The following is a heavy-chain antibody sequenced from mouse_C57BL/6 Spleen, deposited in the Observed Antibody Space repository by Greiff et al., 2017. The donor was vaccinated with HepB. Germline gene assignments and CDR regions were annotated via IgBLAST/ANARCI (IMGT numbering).Heavy chain of an antibody. CDR2: IRNKANGYTT. V-gene: IGHV7-4*01. J-gene: IGHJ4*01. CDR1: GFTFTDYY. D-gene: IGHD4-1*01. Sequence: DVMLVESGGGLVQPGASLRLSCAASGFTFTDYYMSSVRQPPETAPERLALIRNKANGYTTEYTASVNGRFTISRDNYEDILYLQMNTLRAEDSATYYCVKHNWNRAMDYWGEGAAVTSPQ. CDR3: VKHNWNRAMDY.